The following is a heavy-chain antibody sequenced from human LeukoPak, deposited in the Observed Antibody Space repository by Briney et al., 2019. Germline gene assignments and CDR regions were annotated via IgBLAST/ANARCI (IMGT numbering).Heavy chain of an antibody. CDR2: ISSSSSYI. V-gene: IGHV3-21*01. Sequence: GGSLRLSCAASGFTFSSYSMNWVRQAPGKGLEWVSSISSSSSYIYYADSVKGRFTISRDNAKNSLYLQMNGLRAEDTAVYYCARDATRGGDFDYWGQGTLVTVSS. D-gene: IGHD3-16*01. J-gene: IGHJ4*02. CDR1: GFTFSSYS. CDR3: ARDATRGGDFDY.